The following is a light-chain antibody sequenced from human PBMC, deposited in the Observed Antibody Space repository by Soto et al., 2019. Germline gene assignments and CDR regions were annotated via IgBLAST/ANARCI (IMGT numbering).Light chain of an antibody. CDR2: EVN. J-gene: IGLJ3*02. Sequence: QSALTQPACVSGSPGQSITISCTGTSSDVGGYNYVSWYQQHPGKVPKLIIYEVNNRPSGVSYRFSGSKSGNTASLTISGLQAEDEADYYCSSYTLISTQVFGGGTKLTVL. CDR3: SSYTLISTQV. CDR1: SSDVGGYNY. V-gene: IGLV2-14*01.